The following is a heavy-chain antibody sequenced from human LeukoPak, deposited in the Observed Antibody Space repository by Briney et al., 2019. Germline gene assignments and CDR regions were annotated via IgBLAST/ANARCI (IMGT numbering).Heavy chain of an antibody. CDR3: AKDRAGTPWAD. CDR1: GFTFSTYT. J-gene: IGHJ4*02. CDR2: INGRGDDT. Sequence: PGGSLRLSCAASGFTFSTYTMTWVRQAPGKGLXXVSTINGRGDDTYYADSVKGRFTISRDNSRNTVYLQMNSLRVEDTAVYYCAKDRAGTPWADWGQGTLVTVSS. D-gene: IGHD1-1*01. V-gene: IGHV3-23*01.